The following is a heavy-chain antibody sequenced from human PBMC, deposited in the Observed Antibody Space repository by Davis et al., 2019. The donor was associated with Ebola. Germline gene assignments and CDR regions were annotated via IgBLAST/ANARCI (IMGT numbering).Heavy chain of an antibody. CDR1: GYSFTSYW. CDR2: IYPGDSYT. J-gene: IGHJ3*02. D-gene: IGHD4-17*01. V-gene: IGHV5-51*01. Sequence: GESLKISCKGSGYSFTSYWIGWVRQMPGKGLEWMGIIYPGDSYTNYSPSFQGHVTISADKSICTAYLQWSSLKASDTAMYYCARGENDYGDYVSAFDIWGQGTMVTVSS. CDR3: ARGENDYGDYVSAFDI.